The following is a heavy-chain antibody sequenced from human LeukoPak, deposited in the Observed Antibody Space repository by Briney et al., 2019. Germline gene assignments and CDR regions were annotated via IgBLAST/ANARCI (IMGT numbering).Heavy chain of an antibody. J-gene: IGHJ4*02. CDR2: ISGSGGST. D-gene: IGHD1-26*01. Sequence: GGSLRLSCAASGFTFSSYAMSWVRQAPGKGLEWVSAISGSGGSTYYADSGKGRFTISRDNSKNTLYLQMNSLRAEDTAVYYCAKGDRSGSYSSVWGQGTLVTVSS. CDR1: GFTFSSYA. V-gene: IGHV3-23*01. CDR3: AKGDRSGSYSSV.